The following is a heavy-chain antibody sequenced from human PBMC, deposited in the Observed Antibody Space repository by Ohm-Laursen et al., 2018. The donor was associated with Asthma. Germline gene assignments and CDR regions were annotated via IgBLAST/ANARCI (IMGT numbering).Heavy chain of an antibody. J-gene: IGHJ4*02. CDR1: GYSVTSYA. CDR2: IYIGNT. CDR3: ARERGITIFGVVSNYFDY. Sequence: VSSVKVSCKASGYSVTSYAFSWVRQAPGQRPEWMGWIYIGNTNYAPNFRDRITMTTDTSTSTAYMELRSLRSDDTAVYYCARERGITIFGVVSNYFDYWGQGTLVTVSS. D-gene: IGHD3-3*01. V-gene: IGHV1-18*04.